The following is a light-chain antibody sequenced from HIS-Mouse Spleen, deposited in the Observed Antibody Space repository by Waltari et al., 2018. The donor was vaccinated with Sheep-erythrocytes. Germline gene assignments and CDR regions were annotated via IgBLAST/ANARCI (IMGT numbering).Light chain of an antibody. J-gene: IGLJ1*01. CDR3: CSYAGSYNHV. Sequence: QSVLTQPPSVSAAPGQKVTISCSGSSPNIGNNYVSWYQQLPGTAPKLMIYDVSKRPSGVPDRFSGSKSGNTASLTISGLQAEDEADYYCCSYAGSYNHVFATGTKVTVL. V-gene: IGLV2-11*02. CDR1: SPNIGNNY. CDR2: DVS.